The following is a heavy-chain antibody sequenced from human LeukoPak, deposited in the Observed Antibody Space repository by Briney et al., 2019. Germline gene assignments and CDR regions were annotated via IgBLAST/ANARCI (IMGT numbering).Heavy chain of an antibody. CDR1: GGTFSNYA. J-gene: IGHJ6*03. V-gene: IGHV1-69*05. CDR2: IIPIFGTA. CDR3: ARGPTDYYMDV. Sequence: SAKVSCKASGGTFSNYAISWVRQAPGQGLEWMGGIIPIFGTANYTQKLQDRVTLSMEESTSTAYMELSSLRSGDTAVYYCARGPTDYYMDVWGTGTTVTVSS.